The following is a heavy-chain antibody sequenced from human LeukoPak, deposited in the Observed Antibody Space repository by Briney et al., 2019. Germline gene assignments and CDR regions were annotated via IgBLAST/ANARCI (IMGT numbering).Heavy chain of an antibody. CDR3: ARDNGRSPAGYYYYYMDV. Sequence: SQTLSLTCTVSGGSISSGSYYWSWIRQPAGKGLEWIGRIYTSGSTNYNPSLKSRVTMSVDTSKNQFSLKLSSVTAADTAVYYCARDNGRSPAGYYYYYMDVWGKGTTVTVSS. CDR1: GGSISSGSYY. CDR2: IYTSGST. V-gene: IGHV4-61*02. J-gene: IGHJ6*03. D-gene: IGHD2-2*01.